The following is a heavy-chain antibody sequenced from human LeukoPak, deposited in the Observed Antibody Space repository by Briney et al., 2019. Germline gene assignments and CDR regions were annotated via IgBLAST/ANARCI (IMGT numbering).Heavy chain of an antibody. CDR1: GGTFSSYA. V-gene: IGHV1-69*13. D-gene: IGHD3-22*01. CDR3: ARESDSSGYYGSSYYFDY. CDR2: IIPIFGTA. Sequence: SVKVSCKASGGTFSSYAISWVRQAPGQGLEWMGGIIPIFGTANYAQKFQGRVTITAGESTSTAYMELSSLRSEDTAVYYCARESDSSGYYGSSYYFDYWGQGTLVTVSS. J-gene: IGHJ4*02.